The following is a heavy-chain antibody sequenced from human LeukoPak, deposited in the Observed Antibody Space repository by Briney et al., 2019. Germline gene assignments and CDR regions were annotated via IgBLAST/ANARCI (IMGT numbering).Heavy chain of an antibody. J-gene: IGHJ4*02. CDR3: ARHLAVTCFDY. CDR2: MYYSGST. D-gene: IGHD2-21*02. V-gene: IGHV4-39*01. Sequence: PSETLSLTCSVSGGSIGSSSYYWGWIRQPPGKGLEWIGSMYYSGSTYYNPSLKSRVPMSVDTSKNQFSLKLSSVTATDTAMYYCARHLAVTCFDYWGQGTLVTVSS. CDR1: GGSIGSSSYY.